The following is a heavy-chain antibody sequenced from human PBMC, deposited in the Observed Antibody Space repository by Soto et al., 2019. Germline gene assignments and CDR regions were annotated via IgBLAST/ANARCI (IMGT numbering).Heavy chain of an antibody. V-gene: IGHV3-23*01. Sequence: LRLSFSDSGFAFSSYAMSWVRQAPRKGLEWVSSISGNGGNTYYADSVKGRFTISRDNSKNTLYLQMNSLRAEDTAVYYCAKEVWYYYDSSGYLAFDYWGQGTLVTVSS. CDR1: GFAFSSYA. CDR3: AKEVWYYYDSSGYLAFDY. J-gene: IGHJ4*02. D-gene: IGHD3-22*01. CDR2: ISGNGGNT.